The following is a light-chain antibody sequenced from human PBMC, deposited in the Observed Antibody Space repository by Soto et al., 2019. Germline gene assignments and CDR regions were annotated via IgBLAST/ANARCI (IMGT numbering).Light chain of an antibody. J-gene: IGKJ1*01. V-gene: IGKV1-39*01. CDR3: QQSYTTPRT. CDR1: QSINSY. CDR2: AAS. Sequence: DIQMTQSPSSLSASVGDRATITCRASQSINSYLNWYQQKPGKAPKLLMYAASSLQSGVPSRFSGSGSGTDFTLTISSLQPEDFATYYCQQSYTTPRTFGQGTKVEIK.